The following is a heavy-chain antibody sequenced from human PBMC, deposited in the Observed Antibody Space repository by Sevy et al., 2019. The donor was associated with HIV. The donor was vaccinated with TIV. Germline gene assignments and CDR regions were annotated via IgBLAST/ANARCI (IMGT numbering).Heavy chain of an antibody. CDR3: VRDFNGYDDY. CDR1: ELRTYW. Sequence: GGSLRLSCVASELRTYWTHWVRQVPGEGLVWVSRINPDGGITNYADSVKGRFIISRDNAKNTVYLQMNSLRVDDTAVYYCVRDFNGYDDYWGQGTLGTVSS. D-gene: IGHD3-22*01. J-gene: IGHJ4*02. CDR2: INPDGGIT. V-gene: IGHV3-74*01.